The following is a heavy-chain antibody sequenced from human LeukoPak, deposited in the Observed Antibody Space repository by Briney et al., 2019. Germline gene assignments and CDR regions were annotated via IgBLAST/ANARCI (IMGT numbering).Heavy chain of an antibody. D-gene: IGHD3-22*01. CDR2: ISAYNGNT. Sequence: ASVTVSFTASGYTFTIYGISWVRQAPGQGLEWMGWISAYNGNTNYAQKLQGRVTITTDTSTSTAYMELRSLRSDDTAVYYCAREGTMIPSDYWGQGTLVTVYS. J-gene: IGHJ4*02. CDR3: AREGTMIPSDY. V-gene: IGHV1-18*01. CDR1: GYTFTIYG.